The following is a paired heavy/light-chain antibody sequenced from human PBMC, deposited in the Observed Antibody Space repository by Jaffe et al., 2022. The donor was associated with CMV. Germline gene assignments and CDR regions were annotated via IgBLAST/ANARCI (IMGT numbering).Light chain of an antibody. Sequence: EIVLTQSPGTLSLSPGERATLSCRASQSVSSSYLAWYQQKPGQAPRLLIYGASSRATGIPDRFSGSGSGTDFTLTISRLEPEDFAVYYCQQYGSSPRRVFTFGPGTKVDIK. V-gene: IGKV3-20*01. CDR2: GAS. CDR1: QSVSSSY. J-gene: IGKJ3*01. CDR3: QQYGSSPRRVFT.
Heavy chain of an antibody. V-gene: IGHV3-21*01. CDR1: GFTFSSYS. Sequence: EVQLVESGGGLVKPGGSLRLSCAASGFTFSSYSMNWVRQAPGKGLEWVSSISSSSSYIYYADSVKGRFTISRDNAKNSLYLQMNSLRAEDTAVYYCARAFIVVVPAASPYYYYYGMDVWGQGTTVTVSS. D-gene: IGHD2-2*01. CDR3: ARAFIVVVPAASPYYYYYGMDV. J-gene: IGHJ6*02. CDR2: ISSSSSYI.